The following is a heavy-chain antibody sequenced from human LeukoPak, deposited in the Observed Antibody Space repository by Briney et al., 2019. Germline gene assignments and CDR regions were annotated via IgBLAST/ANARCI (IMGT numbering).Heavy chain of an antibody. CDR1: GFAFSNYE. CDR2: ISSSGSTM. CDR3: ARDQGKDGDRNYYYGMDV. V-gene: IGHV3-48*03. J-gene: IGHJ6*02. Sequence: PGGSLRLSCAASGFAFSNYEMNWVRQAPGKGLEWVSYISSSGSTMYYADSVRGRFTISRDNAKNSLYLQMNGLRAEDTAVYYCARDQGKDGDRNYYYGMDVWGQGTTVTVSS. D-gene: IGHD4-17*01.